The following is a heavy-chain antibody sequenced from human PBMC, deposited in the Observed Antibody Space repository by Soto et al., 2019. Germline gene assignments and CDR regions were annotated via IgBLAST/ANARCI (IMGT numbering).Heavy chain of an antibody. Sequence: VPLVESGGGMVQPGRSLRLSCAASGFTFRTYGMYWVRQAPGKGLEWVAVIWYDASNKYYADSVKGRFTISRDNSENTLYLQMNSLRAEDTAVYYCARGRVDGGELDLWGQGTLVTVSS. V-gene: IGHV3-33*01. J-gene: IGHJ4*02. CDR1: GFTFRTYG. CDR3: ARGRVDGGELDL. D-gene: IGHD1-26*01. CDR2: IWYDASNK.